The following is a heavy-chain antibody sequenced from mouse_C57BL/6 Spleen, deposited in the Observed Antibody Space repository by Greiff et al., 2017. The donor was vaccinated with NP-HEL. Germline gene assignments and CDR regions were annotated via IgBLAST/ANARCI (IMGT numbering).Heavy chain of an antibody. Sequence: QVQLQQSGAELVKPGASVKISCKASGYAFSSYWMNWVKQRPGKGLEWIGQIYPGDGDTNYNGKFKGKATLTADKSSSTADMQLSSLTSEDSAVYFFARWVTTVVAEFGYWGQGTTLTVSS. CDR3: ARWVTTVVAEFGY. J-gene: IGHJ2*01. V-gene: IGHV1-80*01. CDR2: IYPGDGDT. CDR1: GYAFSSYW. D-gene: IGHD1-1*01.